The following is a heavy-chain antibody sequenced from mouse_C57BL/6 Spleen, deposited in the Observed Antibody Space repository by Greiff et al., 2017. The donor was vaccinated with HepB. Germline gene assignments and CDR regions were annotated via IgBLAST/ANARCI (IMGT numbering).Heavy chain of an antibody. CDR3: ARLGSRGAMDY. D-gene: IGHD1-1*01. J-gene: IGHJ4*01. CDR2: IRNKANGYTT. CDR1: GFTFTDYY. Sequence: EVMLVESGGGLVQPGGSLSLSCAASGFTFTDYYMSWVRQPPGKALEWLGFIRNKANGYTTEYSASVKGRFTISRDNSQSILYLQMNALRAEDSATYYCARLGSRGAMDYWGQGTSVTVSS. V-gene: IGHV7-3*01.